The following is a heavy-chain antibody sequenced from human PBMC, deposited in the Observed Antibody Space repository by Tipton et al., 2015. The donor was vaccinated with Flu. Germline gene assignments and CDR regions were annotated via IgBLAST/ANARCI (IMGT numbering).Heavy chain of an antibody. D-gene: IGHD3-3*01. CDR1: GGSFSGYY. CDR2: INHSGST. J-gene: IGHJ5*02. CDR3: ARLGVFTIFVVKADWFDP. Sequence: TLSLTCAVYGGSFSGYYWSWIRQPPGKGLEWIGEINHSGSTNYNPSLKSRVTISVDTSKNQFSLKLSSVTAADTAVYYCARLGVFTIFVVKADWFDPWGQGTLVTVPS. V-gene: IGHV4-34*01.